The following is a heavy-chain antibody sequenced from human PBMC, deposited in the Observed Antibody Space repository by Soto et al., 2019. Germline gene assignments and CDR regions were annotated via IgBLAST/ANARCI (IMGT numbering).Heavy chain of an antibody. CDR1: GASMTSSSYY. CDR2: IYYNGST. V-gene: IGHV4-39*07. Sequence: PSETLSLTCTVSGASMTSSSYYWGCVRQPPGLGLEWIGTIYYNGSTYYSPSLKSRVTISVDTSKNQFSLSLSSVTAADTAVYYCARDLRAKAKVVTPNPRHYGMDVWGQGTTVTVSS. J-gene: IGHJ6*02. D-gene: IGHD2-21*02. CDR3: ARDLRAKAKVVTPNPRHYGMDV.